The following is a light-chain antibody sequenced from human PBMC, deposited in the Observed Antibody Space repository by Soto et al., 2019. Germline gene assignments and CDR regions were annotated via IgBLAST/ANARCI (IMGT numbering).Light chain of an antibody. CDR1: QSVSSSY. V-gene: IGKV3-20*01. CDR2: GAS. CDR3: QQYGSSPLT. J-gene: IGKJ1*01. Sequence: EIVLTQSPGTLSLSPGERATLSCRASQSVSSSYLAWYQQKPGQAPRLLIYGASSRATGIPDRFSGSGSGTDFTLTISSLEFEDSAIYYCQQYGSSPLTFGQGTKVDI.